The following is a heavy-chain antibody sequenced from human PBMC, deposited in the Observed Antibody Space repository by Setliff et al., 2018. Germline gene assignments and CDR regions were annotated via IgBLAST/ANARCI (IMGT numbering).Heavy chain of an antibody. V-gene: IGHV4-38-2*02. CDR1: GYSISSGYI. Sequence: PSETLSLTCTVSGYSISSGYIWGWIRQPPGKGLEWVGNIGHTGSINYNPSLKSRLTISRDTSKNQVSLQLNSVTATDTAVYYCARDLGHGGDSGYWGQGILVTVSS. CDR2: IGHTGSI. J-gene: IGHJ4*02. D-gene: IGHD2-21*02. CDR3: ARDLGHGGDSGY.